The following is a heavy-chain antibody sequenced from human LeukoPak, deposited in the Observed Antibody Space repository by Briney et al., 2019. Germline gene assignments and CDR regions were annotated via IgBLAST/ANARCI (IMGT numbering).Heavy chain of an antibody. CDR1: GFTFSSYS. V-gene: IGHV3-21*01. CDR3: AREAYYYDSSGYYYFDY. Sequence: KPGGSLRLSCAASGFTFSSYSMNWVRQAPGKGLEWVSSISSSSSYIYYADSVKGRFTISRDNAKNSLYLQMNSLRAEDTAVYYCAREAYYYDSSGYYYFDYWGQGTPVTVSS. CDR2: ISSSSSYI. D-gene: IGHD3-22*01. J-gene: IGHJ4*02.